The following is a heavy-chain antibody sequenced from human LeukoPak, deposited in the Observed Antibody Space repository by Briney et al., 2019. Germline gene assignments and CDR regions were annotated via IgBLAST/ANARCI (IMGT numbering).Heavy chain of an antibody. V-gene: IGHV3-30*04. D-gene: IGHD3-9*01. CDR1: GFTFSSYA. CDR3: ARDRSDILTSFFDY. J-gene: IGHJ4*02. CDR2: ISYDGSNK. Sequence: GGSLRLSCAASGFTFSSYAMHWVRQAPGKGLEWVAVISYDGSNKYYADSVKGRFTISRDNSKNTLYLQMNSLRAEDTAVYYCARDRSDILTSFFDYWGQGTLVTVSS.